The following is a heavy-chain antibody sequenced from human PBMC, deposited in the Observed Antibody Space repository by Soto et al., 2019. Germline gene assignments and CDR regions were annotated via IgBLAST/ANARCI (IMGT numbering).Heavy chain of an antibody. CDR1: GFTSSACV. Sequence: GGSLRLSCAASGFTSSACVMSWVRQAPGKGPEWDSRITSSGGGTYSADSAKGRFTVSRDNSKNTVDLQMISLKDEDTAVCYFAKLTAAGGQGSLGT. CDR2: ITSSGGGT. V-gene: IGHV3-23*01. J-gene: IGHJ4*02. D-gene: IGHD6-13*01. CDR3: AKLTAA.